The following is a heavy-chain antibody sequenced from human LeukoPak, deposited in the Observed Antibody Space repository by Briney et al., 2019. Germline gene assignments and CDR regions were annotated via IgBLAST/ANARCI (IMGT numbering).Heavy chain of an antibody. CDR3: ARSTNTITLFDY. J-gene: IGHJ4*02. D-gene: IGHD1-14*01. CDR1: GFTFSSYN. Sequence: GGSLRLSCAASGFTFSSYNMNWVRQAPGKGLEWVSSISTSSNYIYYADSVKGRFTISRDDAKNSLYLQMNSLRAEDTAVYYCARSTNTITLFDYWGQGTLVTVSS. CDR2: ISTSSNYI. V-gene: IGHV3-21*01.